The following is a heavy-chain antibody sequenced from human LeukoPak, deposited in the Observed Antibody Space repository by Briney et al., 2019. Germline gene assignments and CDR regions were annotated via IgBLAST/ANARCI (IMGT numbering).Heavy chain of an antibody. CDR2: ISGSGGST. CDR1: GFTFSSYA. V-gene: IGHV3-23*01. Sequence: GGSLRLSCAASGFTFSSYAMSWVRQAPGKGLEWVSAISGSGGSTYYADSVKGRFTISRDNSKNTLYLQMNSLRAEDTAVYYCAKDLHSSSWWYYFDYWGQGTLVTVSS. J-gene: IGHJ4*02. D-gene: IGHD6-13*01. CDR3: AKDLHSSSWWYYFDY.